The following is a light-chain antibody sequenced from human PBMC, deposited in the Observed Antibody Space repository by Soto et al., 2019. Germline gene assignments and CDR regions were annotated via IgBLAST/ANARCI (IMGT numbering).Light chain of an antibody. J-gene: IGKJ1*01. V-gene: IGKV3-20*01. CDR3: QQYGTSPRT. CDR1: QTVISTS. CDR2: AAS. Sequence: EIVLTQSPGTLSLSPGERATLSCRASQTVISTSLAWYQQLPGQAPRLLIYAASSRATGFPARFSGSGSGTGFTLTISRLEPEDFVVYYCQQYGTSPRTFGQGTTVEIK.